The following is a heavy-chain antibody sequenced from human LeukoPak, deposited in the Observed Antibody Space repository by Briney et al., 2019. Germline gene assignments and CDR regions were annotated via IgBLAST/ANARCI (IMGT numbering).Heavy chain of an antibody. CDR3: ARSTILMVRGVIAPRMGNWFDP. CDR1: GGSFSGYY. V-gene: IGHV4-34*01. CDR2: INHSGST. J-gene: IGHJ5*02. Sequence: KASETLSLTCAVYGGSFSGYYWSWIRPPPGKGLEWIGEINHSGSTNYNPSLKSRVTISVDTSKNQFSLKLSSVTAADTAVYYCARSTILMVRGVIAPRMGNWFDPWGPGTLVTVSS. D-gene: IGHD3-10*01.